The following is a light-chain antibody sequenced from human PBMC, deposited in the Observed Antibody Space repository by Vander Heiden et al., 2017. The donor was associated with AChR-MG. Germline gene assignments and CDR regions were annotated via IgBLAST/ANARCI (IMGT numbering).Light chain of an antibody. CDR3: QSYDSRLTGGV. J-gene: IGLJ3*02. CDR2: GNT. V-gene: IGLV1-40*01. Sequence: QSVLTHPPPVSAAPGQWVSRSCTGSSSYIAAGYEIHLSQHFPGTAPELVIYGNTKRPPGVPDRFSGSKSGTSASLTITALQAEDEADYYCQSYDSRLTGGVFGGGTKLTVL. CDR1: SSYIAAGYE.